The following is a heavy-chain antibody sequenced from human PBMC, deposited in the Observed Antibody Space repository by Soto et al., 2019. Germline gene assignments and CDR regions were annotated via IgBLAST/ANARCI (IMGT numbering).Heavy chain of an antibody. J-gene: IGHJ6*02. D-gene: IGHD4-17*01. CDR3: ARDGTTGTANYHYAMDV. CDR2: IHASSISNI. CDR1: GFTLSSYH. V-gene: IGHV3-48*03. Sequence: PGGSLRLSCVASGFTLSSYHMDWVRQAPGKGLEWISYIHASSISNIYYADSVKGRFTISRDNAKNSLYLQMDSLRAEDTAVYYCARDGTTGTANYHYAMDVWGQGTRSPSP.